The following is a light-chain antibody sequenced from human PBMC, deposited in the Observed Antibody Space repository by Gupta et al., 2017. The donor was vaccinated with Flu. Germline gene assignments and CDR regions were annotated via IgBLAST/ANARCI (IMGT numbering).Light chain of an antibody. CDR1: QSVSSCY. CDR3: QQYGSSPVT. V-gene: IGKV3-20*01. CDR2: GAS. Sequence: EIVLRQCPGTLSLSPGERATLSCRASQSVSSCYLAWYQQKPGQARRLLIYGASSRATGLTDRFSGSGSGTDFTLTISRLEPEDFAVYYCQQYGSSPVTFGQGTRLEIK. J-gene: IGKJ5*01.